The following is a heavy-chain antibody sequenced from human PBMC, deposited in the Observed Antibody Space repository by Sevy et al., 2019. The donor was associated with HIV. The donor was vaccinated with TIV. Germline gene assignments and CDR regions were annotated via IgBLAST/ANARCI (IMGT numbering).Heavy chain of an antibody. CDR2: ISQSSSYI. V-gene: IGHV3-21*06. CDR1: GFTFSSYR. D-gene: IGHD2-2*01. CDR3: ARVGGVPPNWFYP. J-gene: IGHJ5*02. Sequence: GGSLRLSCAASGFTFSSYRMNWVRQAPGKGLEWVSSISQSSSYIYYADSVKGRLTISRDNAKNSLYLQMSSLRAEDTAVYYCARVGGVPPNWFYPWGQGTLVTVSS.